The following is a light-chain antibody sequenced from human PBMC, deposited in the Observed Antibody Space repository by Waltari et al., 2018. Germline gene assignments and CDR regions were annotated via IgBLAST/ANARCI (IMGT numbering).Light chain of an antibody. Sequence: QSVLAQPPSASGTPGQRITISCSGDSSNIGINPVNWYHQLPGTAPELLIYGTNQRPSGVPDRFSGSKSGTSASLAISGLHSEDEADYYCAAWDDSLNGVVFGGGTKLTVL. V-gene: IGLV1-44*01. CDR3: AAWDDSLNGVV. CDR2: GTN. CDR1: SSNIGINP. J-gene: IGLJ2*01.